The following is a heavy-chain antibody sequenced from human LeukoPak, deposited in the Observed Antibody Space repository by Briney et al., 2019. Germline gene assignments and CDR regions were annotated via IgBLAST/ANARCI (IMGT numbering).Heavy chain of an antibody. CDR3: ARDARLVAFDN. D-gene: IGHD5-12*01. CDR1: GFTFSTYG. CDR2: ITGGGDTT. J-gene: IGHJ4*02. V-gene: IGHV3-23*01. Sequence: PGRSLRLSCAASGFTFSTYGMNWVRQAPGKGLEWVSGITGGGDTTFYADSVKGWFTISRDNPKNTLYLQMNSLRADDTAVYYCARDARLVAFDNWGQGTLVTVSS.